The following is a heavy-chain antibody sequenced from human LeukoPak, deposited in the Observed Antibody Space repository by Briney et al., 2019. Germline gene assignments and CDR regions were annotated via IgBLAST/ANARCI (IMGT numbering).Heavy chain of an antibody. D-gene: IGHD6-19*01. CDR2: IYHSGST. CDR3: ARDAHGIPNIAVAGSDYFDY. J-gene: IGHJ4*02. Sequence: PSETLSLTCTVSGYSISSGYYWGWIRQPPGKGLEWIGSIYHSGSTYYNPSLKSRVTISVDTSKNQFSLKLSSVTAADTAVYYCARDAHGIPNIAVAGSDYFDYWGQGTLVTVSS. V-gene: IGHV4-38-2*02. CDR1: GYSISSGYY.